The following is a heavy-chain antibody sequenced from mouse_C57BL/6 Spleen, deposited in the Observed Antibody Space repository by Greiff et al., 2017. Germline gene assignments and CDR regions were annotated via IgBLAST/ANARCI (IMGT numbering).Heavy chain of an antibody. V-gene: IGHV2-2*01. CDR1: GLSLTSYG. J-gene: IGHJ4*01. Sequence: QVQLQQSGPGLVQPSQSLSITCTVSGLSLTSYGVHWVRQSPGKGLEWLGVIWSGGSTDYNAAFISRLSISKDNSKSQVFFKMNSLQADDTAIYYCARNTYSNYLYYYAMDYWGQGTSVTVSS. D-gene: IGHD2-5*01. CDR3: ARNTYSNYLYYYAMDY. CDR2: IWSGGST.